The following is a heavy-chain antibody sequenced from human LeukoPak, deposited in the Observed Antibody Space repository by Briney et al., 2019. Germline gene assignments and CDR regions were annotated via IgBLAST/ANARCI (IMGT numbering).Heavy chain of an antibody. J-gene: IGHJ4*02. CDR3: AIGPGYGSGWYLY. V-gene: IGHV4-38-2*01. Sequence: PSETLSLTCAVSGYSFSSGYYWGWIRQPPGKGLEWIGSIYHSGSTYYNPSLKSRVTISVDTSKNQFSLKLSSVPAADTAVYHCAIGPGYGSGWYLYWGQGTLVTVSS. CDR2: IYHSGST. D-gene: IGHD6-19*01. CDR1: GYSFSSGYY.